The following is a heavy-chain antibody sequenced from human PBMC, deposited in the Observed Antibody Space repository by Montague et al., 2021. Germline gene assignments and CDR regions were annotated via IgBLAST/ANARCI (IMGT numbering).Heavy chain of an antibody. CDR3: ANRPDITVVTL. Sequence: SLGLSCAASGFTFSSYAMSWVRQAPGKGLEWVPAISGSGGSTYYADSVKGRFTISRDNSKNTLYLQMNSLRAEDTAVYYCANRPDITVVTLGGQGTLVTVSS. V-gene: IGHV3-23*01. CDR2: ISGSGGST. D-gene: IGHD4-23*01. CDR1: GFTFSSYA. J-gene: IGHJ4*02.